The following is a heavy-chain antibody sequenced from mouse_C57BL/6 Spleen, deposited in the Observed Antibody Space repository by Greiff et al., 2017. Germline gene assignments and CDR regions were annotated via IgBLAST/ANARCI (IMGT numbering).Heavy chain of an antibody. V-gene: IGHV1-69*01. CDR1: GYTFTSYW. CDR2: IDPSDSYT. CDR3: ARGRPYYYAMDY. Sequence: QVQLQQSGAELVMPGASVKLSCKASGYTFTSYWMHWVKQRPGQGLEWIGEIDPSDSYTNYNQKFKGKSTLTVDKSSSTAYMQLSSLTSEDSAVYYCARGRPYYYAMDYWGQGTSVTVSS. J-gene: IGHJ4*01.